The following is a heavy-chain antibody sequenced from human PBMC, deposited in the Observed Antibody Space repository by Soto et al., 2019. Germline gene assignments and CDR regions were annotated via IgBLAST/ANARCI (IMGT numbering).Heavy chain of an antibody. D-gene: IGHD3-22*01. CDR1: GGTFSSYA. J-gene: IGHJ4*02. Sequence: SVKVSCKASGGTFSSYAISWVRQAPGQGLELMGGIIPIFGTANYAQKFQGRVTITADESTSTAYMELSSLRSEDTAVYYCARVADSSGEFDYWGQGTLVTVSS. CDR3: ARVADSSGEFDY. CDR2: IIPIFGTA. V-gene: IGHV1-69*13.